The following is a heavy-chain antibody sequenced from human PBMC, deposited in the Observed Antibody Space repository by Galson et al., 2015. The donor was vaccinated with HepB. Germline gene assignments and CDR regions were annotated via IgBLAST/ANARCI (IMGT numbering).Heavy chain of an antibody. CDR1: GFTFSRYG. CDR2: IWYDGSNK. J-gene: IGHJ4*02. V-gene: IGHV3-33*08. D-gene: IGHD1-26*01. Sequence: SLRLSCAASGFTFSRYGMHWVRQAPGKGLEWVAVIWYDGSNKYYADSVKGRFTISRDNSKNTLYLQMNSLRGEDTAVYYCARDWEGYYFDYWGQGTLVTVSS. CDR3: ARDWEGYYFDY.